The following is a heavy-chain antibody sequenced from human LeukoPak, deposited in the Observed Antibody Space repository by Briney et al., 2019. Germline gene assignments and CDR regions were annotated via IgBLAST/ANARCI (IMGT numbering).Heavy chain of an antibody. CDR2: ISAYNGNT. J-gene: IGHJ4*02. V-gene: IGHV1-18*01. CDR1: GYTFTSYG. CDR3: ARDSKVYYDSSGYHDY. D-gene: IGHD3-22*01. Sequence: ASVKVSCKASGYTFTSYGISWVRQAPGQGLEWMGWISAYNGNTNYSQKCQGRVTMTTDTSKSPAYMELRSLRSDDTAVYYCARDSKVYYDSSGYHDYWGQGTLVTVSS.